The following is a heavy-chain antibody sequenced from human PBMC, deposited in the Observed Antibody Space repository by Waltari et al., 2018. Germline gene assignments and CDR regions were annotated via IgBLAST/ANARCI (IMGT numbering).Heavy chain of an antibody. CDR1: GFIFDHYW. D-gene: IGHD2-15*01. CDR3: AVRAKEGYCEGGSCHARLDS. CDR2: FNLDGIRI. Sequence: EVRLVESGGDSVQPGGSLRLSCAASGFIFDHYWMQWVRQAPGKGLEVLSLFNLDGIRITYADALKGRFTISRDTPKSTLYLQIHRLRVEDTAVYYCAVRAKEGYCEGGSCHARLDSWGQGTLVSVSS. J-gene: IGHJ4*02. V-gene: IGHV3-74*01.